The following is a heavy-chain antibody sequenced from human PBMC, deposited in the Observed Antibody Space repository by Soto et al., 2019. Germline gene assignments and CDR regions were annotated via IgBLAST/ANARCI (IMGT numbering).Heavy chain of an antibody. CDR3: AKEQAMVRGGRYYGMDV. CDR1: GFTFSSYG. V-gene: IGHV3-30*18. CDR2: ISYDGSNK. D-gene: IGHD3-10*01. J-gene: IGHJ6*02. Sequence: SLRLSCAASGFTFSSYGMHWVRQAPGKGLEWVAVISYDGSNKYYADSVKGRFTISRDNSKNTLYLQMNSLRAEDTAVYYCAKEQAMVRGGRYYGMDVWGQGTTVTVSS.